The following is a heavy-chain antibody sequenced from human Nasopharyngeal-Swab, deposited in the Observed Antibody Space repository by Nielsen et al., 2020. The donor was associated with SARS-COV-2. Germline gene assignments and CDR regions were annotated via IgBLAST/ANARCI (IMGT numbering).Heavy chain of an antibody. CDR1: GFSFNNYG. D-gene: IGHD2-21*01. Sequence: GESLKIPCAASGFSFNNYGMHWVRPAPGKGLEWVAVISYEGSKKYYVDSVRGRFIISRDYSKNTLFLQMNSLRPEDTAVYYCARGDSFWGQGTTVTVSS. CDR2: ISYEGSKK. V-gene: IGHV3-30*03. CDR3: ARGDSF. J-gene: IGHJ6*01.